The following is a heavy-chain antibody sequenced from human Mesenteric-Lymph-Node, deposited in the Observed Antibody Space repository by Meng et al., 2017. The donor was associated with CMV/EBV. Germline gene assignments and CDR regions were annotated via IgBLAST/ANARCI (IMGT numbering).Heavy chain of an antibody. D-gene: IGHD2-8*02. Sequence: SETLSLTCAVSGDSISRNLWWSWVRQPPGKGLEWIGEISYSGDTKYNPPLQSRATISSDTTNNRFSLRLNSVTAADTGVYFCARSPGFWSLDYWGRGTLVTVSS. CDR2: ISYSGDT. CDR1: GDSISRNLW. J-gene: IGHJ4*02. V-gene: IGHV4-4*02. CDR3: ARSPGFWSLDY.